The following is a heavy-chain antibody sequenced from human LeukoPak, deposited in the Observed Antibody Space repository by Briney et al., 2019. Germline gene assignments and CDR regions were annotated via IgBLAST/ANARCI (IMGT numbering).Heavy chain of an antibody. D-gene: IGHD1-1*01. CDR2: ISYDGSNK. J-gene: IGHJ3*02. CDR3: ARDPFRKAGRGAFDI. V-gene: IGHV3-30-3*01. Sequence: LSGGSLRLSCAASGFTFSSYAMHWVRQAPGKGLEWVAVISYDGSNKYYADSVKGRFTISRDNSKNTLYLQMNSLRAEDTAVYYCARDPFRKAGRGAFDIWGQGTMVTVSS. CDR1: GFTFSSYA.